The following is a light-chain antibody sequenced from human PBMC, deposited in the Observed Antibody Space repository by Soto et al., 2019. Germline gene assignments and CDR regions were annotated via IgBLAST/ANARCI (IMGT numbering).Light chain of an antibody. CDR2: GAS. Sequence: EIVLTQSPGTLSLSPGERATLSCRASQSVSSSYLAWYQQKPGQAPRLLIYGASSRATGIPDRFSGSGSGTDFTLTISRLEPEDFAVDYCQQYNNWPPWTFGQGTKVHIK. V-gene: IGKV3-20*01. CDR3: QQYNNWPPWT. CDR1: QSVSSSY. J-gene: IGKJ1*01.